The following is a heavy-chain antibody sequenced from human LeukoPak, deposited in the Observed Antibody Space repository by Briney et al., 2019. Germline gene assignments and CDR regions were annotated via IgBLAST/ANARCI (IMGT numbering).Heavy chain of an antibody. CDR3: ARGRRYCSSTSCYPQDMDV. D-gene: IGHD2-2*01. J-gene: IGHJ6*03. V-gene: IGHV4-61*02. Sequence: SETLSLTCTVSGDSISSGSYYWSWIRQPAGKGLEWVGRIYTSRSTNSNPSLKSRVTISVDTSKNQFSLKLSSVTAADTAVYYCARGRRYCSSTSCYPQDMDVWGKGTTVTVSS. CDR1: GDSISSGSYY. CDR2: IYTSRST.